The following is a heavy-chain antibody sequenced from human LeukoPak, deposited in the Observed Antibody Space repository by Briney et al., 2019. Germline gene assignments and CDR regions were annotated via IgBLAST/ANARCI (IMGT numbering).Heavy chain of an antibody. CDR2: IYYSRST. CDR1: GASISSGGYY. J-gene: IGHJ4*02. V-gene: IGHV4-30-4*01. CDR3: ARDGYNSGYFDY. D-gene: IGHD5-24*01. Sequence: SQTLSLTCTVSGASISSGGYYWNWIRQPPGKGLEWIGYIYYSRSTSYSPSLKSRLTISVDTSKNQFSLKLSSVAAADTAVYYCARDGYNSGYFDYWGQGTLVTVSS.